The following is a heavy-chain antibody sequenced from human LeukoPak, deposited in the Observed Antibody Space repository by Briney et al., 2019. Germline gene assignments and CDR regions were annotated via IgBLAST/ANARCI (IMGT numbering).Heavy chain of an antibody. D-gene: IGHD3-22*01. V-gene: IGHV3-21*04. Sequence: GGSLRLSCAASGFSVSNNYMSWVRQAPGKGLEWVSSISSSSSYIYYADSVKGRFTISRDNAKNSLYLQMNSLGAEDTAVYYCARFSGGYYYDSSGYEDYWGQGTLVTVSS. CDR2: ISSSSSYI. CDR1: GFSVSNNY. CDR3: ARFSGGYYYDSSGYEDY. J-gene: IGHJ4*02.